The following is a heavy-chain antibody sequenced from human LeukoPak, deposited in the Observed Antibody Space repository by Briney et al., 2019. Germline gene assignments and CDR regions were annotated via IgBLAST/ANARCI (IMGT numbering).Heavy chain of an antibody. CDR1: GFTVSSNY. V-gene: IGHV3-66*02. CDR2: IYSGGST. CDR3: ALDLSSRWLQLDY. Sequence: PGGSLRLSCAASGFTVSSNYMSWVRQAPGKGLEWVSVIYSGGSTYYADSVKGRFTISRDNSKNTLYLQMNSLRAEDTAVYYCALDLSSRWLQLDYWGQGTLVTVSS. D-gene: IGHD5-24*01. J-gene: IGHJ4*02.